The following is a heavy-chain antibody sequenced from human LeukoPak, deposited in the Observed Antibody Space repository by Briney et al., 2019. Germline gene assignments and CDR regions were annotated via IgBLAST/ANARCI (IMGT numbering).Heavy chain of an antibody. J-gene: IGHJ6*03. CDR3: ARDGRRVVPAAIGYYYYYMDV. V-gene: IGHV1-46*01. CDR2: INPSGGST. D-gene: IGHD2-2*02. Sequence: ASVKVSCKASGYTFTSYYMHWVRQAPGQGLEWMGIINPSGGSTSYAQKFQGRVTMTRDMSTSTVYMELSSLRSEDTAVYYCARDGRRVVPAAIGYYYYYMDVWGKGTTVTVSS. CDR1: GYTFTSYY.